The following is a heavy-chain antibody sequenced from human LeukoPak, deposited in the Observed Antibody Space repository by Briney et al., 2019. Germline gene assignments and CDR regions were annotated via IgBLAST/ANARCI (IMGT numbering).Heavy chain of an antibody. J-gene: IGHJ6*03. CDR2: IIPIFGTA. Sequence: SVKVSCKASGGTFSSYAISWVRQAPGQGLEWMGGIIPIFGTANYAQKFQGRVTITADTSTSTAYMELSSLRSEDTAVYYCAKGMGYASGSSYSYYYYMHVWGKGTTV. CDR1: GGTFSSYA. V-gene: IGHV1-69*06. D-gene: IGHD3-10*01. CDR3: AKGMGYASGSSYSYYYYMHV.